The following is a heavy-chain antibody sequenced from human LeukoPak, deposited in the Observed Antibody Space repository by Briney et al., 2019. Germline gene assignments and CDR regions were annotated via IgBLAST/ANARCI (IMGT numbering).Heavy chain of an antibody. Sequence: SVKVSCKASGGTFSSYAISWVRQAPGQGLEWMGGIIPIFGTANYAQKFQGRVTITADESTSTAYMELSSLRSEDTAVYYCARTIFGVVPYYYYYMDVWGKGTTVTVPS. D-gene: IGHD3-3*01. V-gene: IGHV1-69*13. CDR2: IIPIFGTA. J-gene: IGHJ6*03. CDR3: ARTIFGVVPYYYYYMDV. CDR1: GGTFSSYA.